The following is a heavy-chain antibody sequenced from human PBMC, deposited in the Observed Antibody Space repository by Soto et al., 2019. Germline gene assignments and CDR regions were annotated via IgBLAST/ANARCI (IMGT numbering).Heavy chain of an antibody. CDR1: GYTFSSYG. CDR2: ISYDGSNK. CDR3: AKDRWGDILSGTYRGGWFDP. D-gene: IGHD3-9*01. Sequence: PGGSLRLSCAASGYTFSSYGTHWVRQAPGKGLEWVALISYDGSNKYHGDSVKGRFTTSRDNSKNTLYLQMNSLRAEDTAVYYCAKDRWGDILSGTYRGGWFDPWGQGTVVTVSS. V-gene: IGHV3-30*18. J-gene: IGHJ5*02.